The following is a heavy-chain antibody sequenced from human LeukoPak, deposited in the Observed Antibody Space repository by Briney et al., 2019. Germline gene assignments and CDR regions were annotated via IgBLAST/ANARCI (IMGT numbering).Heavy chain of an antibody. V-gene: IGHV4-30-2*01. Sequence: SETLSLTCTVSGGSISSGGYSWSWLRQPPGKGLEWIGYIYHSGSTYYNPSLKSRVTISVDRSKNQFSLKLSSVTAADTAVYYCARGLSSGYSVYFDYWGQGTLATVSS. J-gene: IGHJ4*02. CDR3: ARGLSSGYSVYFDY. CDR2: IYHSGST. D-gene: IGHD3-22*01. CDR1: GGSISSGGYS.